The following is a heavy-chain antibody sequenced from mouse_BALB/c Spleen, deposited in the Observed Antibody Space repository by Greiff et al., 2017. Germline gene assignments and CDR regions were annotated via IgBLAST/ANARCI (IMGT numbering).Heavy chain of an antibody. Sequence: VQLQQSGAELVKPGASVKLSCKASGYTFTSYWMHWVKQRPGQGLEWIGEINPSNGRTNYNEKFKSKATLTVDKSSSTAYMQLSSLTSEDSAVYYCLLRLRDWFAYWGQGTLVTVSA. D-gene: IGHD1-2*01. V-gene: IGHV1S81*02. J-gene: IGHJ3*01. CDR2: INPSNGRT. CDR3: LLRLRDWFAY. CDR1: GYTFTSYW.